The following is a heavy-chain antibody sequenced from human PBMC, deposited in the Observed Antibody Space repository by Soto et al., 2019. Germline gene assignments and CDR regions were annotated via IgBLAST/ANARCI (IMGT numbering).Heavy chain of an antibody. J-gene: IGHJ2*01. D-gene: IGHD4-17*01. CDR2: IKSDGSST. Sequence: EVQLVESGGDLVQPGGSLRLSCAASGFTFSSYWMHWVRQAPGKGLVWVSRIKSDGSSTNYADSVKGRFTISRDNAKNKLCLQMTSLRAEDTAVYYCARRATSSATGSWYFDLWGRGTLVTVSS. CDR1: GFTFSSYW. V-gene: IGHV3-74*01. CDR3: ARRATSSATGSWYFDL.